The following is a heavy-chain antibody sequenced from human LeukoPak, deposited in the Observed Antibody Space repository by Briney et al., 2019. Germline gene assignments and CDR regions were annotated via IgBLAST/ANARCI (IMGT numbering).Heavy chain of an antibody. V-gene: IGHV3-15*07. Sequence: PGGSLRLSCAASGFTFSNAWMNWVRQAPGKGLEWVGRIKSKTDGGTTDYAAPVKDRFTISRDDSKNTLYLQMNSLKTEDTAVYYCTTYTATKPYYFDYWGQGTLVTVSS. CDR3: TTYTATKPYYFDY. D-gene: IGHD4-17*01. J-gene: IGHJ4*02. CDR2: IKSKTDGGTT. CDR1: GFTFSNAW.